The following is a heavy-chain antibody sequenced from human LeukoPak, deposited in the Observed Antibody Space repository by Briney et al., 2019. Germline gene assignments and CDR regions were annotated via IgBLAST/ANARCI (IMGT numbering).Heavy chain of an antibody. CDR2: IITFLGTA. Sequence: SVKVSCKASGGTFSSYAISWVRQAPGQGLEWMGGIITFLGTANYAQKFQGRVTITADESTSTAYMELSSLRSEDMAVYYCARLAAAENAFDIWGQGTMVTVSS. D-gene: IGHD6-13*01. J-gene: IGHJ3*02. CDR3: ARLAAAENAFDI. CDR1: GGTFSSYA. V-gene: IGHV1-69*13.